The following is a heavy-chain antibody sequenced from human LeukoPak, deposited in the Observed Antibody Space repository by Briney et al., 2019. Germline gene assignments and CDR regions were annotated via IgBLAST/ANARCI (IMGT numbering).Heavy chain of an antibody. CDR2: TYHRSKWYN. CDR3: ARYLAAAGMYYFDY. Sequence: SQTLSLTCAISGDSVSSNSAAWNWIRQSPSRRLEWLGRTYHRSKWYNDYAVSVKSRITINPDTSKNQFSLQLNSVTPEDTAVYYCARYLAAAGMYYFDYWGQGTLVTVSS. J-gene: IGHJ4*02. CDR1: GDSVSSNSAA. D-gene: IGHD6-13*01. V-gene: IGHV6-1*01.